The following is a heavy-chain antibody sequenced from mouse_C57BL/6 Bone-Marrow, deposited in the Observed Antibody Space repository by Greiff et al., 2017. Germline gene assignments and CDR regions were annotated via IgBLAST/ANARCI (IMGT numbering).Heavy chain of an antibody. V-gene: IGHV5-4*01. CDR1: GFTFSSYA. Sequence: EVHLVESGGGLVKPGGSLKLSCAASGFTFSSYAMSWVRQTPEKRLEWVATISDGGSYTYYPDNVKGRVTISRDNAKNNLYLQMSHLKSEDTAMYYCAREIGYDYDEGFAYWGQGTLVTVSA. CDR2: ISDGGSYT. CDR3: AREIGYDYDEGFAY. J-gene: IGHJ3*01. D-gene: IGHD2-4*01.